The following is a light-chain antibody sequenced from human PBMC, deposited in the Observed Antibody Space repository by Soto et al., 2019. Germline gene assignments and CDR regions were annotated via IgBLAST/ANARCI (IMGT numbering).Light chain of an antibody. CDR3: QQYHSFWT. Sequence: DIQMTQSPSTLSASVGDRVTITCRASQSITSSLAWYQQKPGKAPKLLIYDVSTLERGVPSRFSGSGAGTEFTLSISSLQPDDFTTYYCQQYHSFWTFGQGTAVEIK. V-gene: IGKV1-5*01. CDR1: QSITSS. J-gene: IGKJ1*01. CDR2: DVS.